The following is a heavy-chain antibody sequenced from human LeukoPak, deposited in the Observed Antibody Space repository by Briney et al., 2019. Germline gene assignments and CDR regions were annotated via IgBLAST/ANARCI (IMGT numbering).Heavy chain of an antibody. CDR1: GFTFSSYA. CDR3: VKGGYGDLYYFDY. CDR2: ISSNGGST. V-gene: IGHV3-64D*06. D-gene: IGHD4-17*01. Sequence: GGSLRLSCSASGFTFSSYAMHWVRQAPGKGQEYVSAISSNGGSTYYADSVKGRFTISRDNSKNTLYLQMRRLRAEDTAVYYCVKGGYGDLYYFDYWGQGTLVTVSS. J-gene: IGHJ4*02.